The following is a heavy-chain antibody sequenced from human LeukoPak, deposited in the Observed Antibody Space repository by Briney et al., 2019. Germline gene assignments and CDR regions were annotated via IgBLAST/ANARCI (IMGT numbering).Heavy chain of an antibody. CDR2: INPSGGST. J-gene: IGHJ6*03. CDR3: ARGRVGTTVRGDDYYYMDV. D-gene: IGHD3-10*01. Sequence: GASVKVSCKASGYTFTSYYMHWVRQAPGQGLEWMGIINPSGGSTSYAQKFQGRVTMTRDTSTSTVYMELSSLRSEDTAVYYCARGRVGTTVRGDDYYYMDVWGKGTTVTVSS. V-gene: IGHV1-46*01. CDR1: GYTFTSYY.